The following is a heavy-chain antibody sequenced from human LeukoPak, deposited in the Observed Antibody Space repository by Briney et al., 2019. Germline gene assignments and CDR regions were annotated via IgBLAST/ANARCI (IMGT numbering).Heavy chain of an antibody. V-gene: IGHV1-46*01. D-gene: IGHD6-13*01. CDR1: GYTFTSYY. J-gene: IGHJ5*02. Sequence: ASVKVSCKASGYTFTSYYMHWVRQAPGQGLEWMGIINPSGGSTSYAQKFQGRVTMTRDTSTSTVYMELSSLRSEDTAVYYCARDPSPGIAAAGTEMGPYNWFDPWGQGTLVTVSS. CDR2: INPSGGST. CDR3: ARDPSPGIAAAGTEMGPYNWFDP.